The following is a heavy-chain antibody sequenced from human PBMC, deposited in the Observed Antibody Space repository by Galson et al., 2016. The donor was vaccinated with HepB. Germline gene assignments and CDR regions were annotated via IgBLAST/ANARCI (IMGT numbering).Heavy chain of an antibody. V-gene: IGHV5-10-1*01. Sequence: QSGAEVTKPGESLRISCKGSGHNFTSYWITWVRQMPGKGLEWMGRIDPSDSYTNYSPSFQGHVTISSDKSISTAYMQWSSLKASDTAMYYCATALGGSWDDAFDIWGQGTMVTVSS. D-gene: IGHD2-15*01. J-gene: IGHJ3*02. CDR3: ATALGGSWDDAFDI. CDR1: GHNFTSYW. CDR2: IDPSDSYT.